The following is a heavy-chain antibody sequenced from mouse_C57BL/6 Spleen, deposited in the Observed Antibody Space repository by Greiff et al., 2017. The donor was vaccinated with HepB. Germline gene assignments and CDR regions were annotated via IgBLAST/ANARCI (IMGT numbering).Heavy chain of an antibody. CDR3: ADYSNYVHAMDY. D-gene: IGHD2-5*01. V-gene: IGHV1-4*01. J-gene: IGHJ4*01. CDR2: INPSSGYT. CDR1: GYTFTSYT. Sequence: QVQLQQSGAELARPGASVKMSCKASGYTFTSYTMHWVKQRPGQGLEWIGYINPSSGYTKYNHKFKDKATLTADKSSSTAYMQLSSLTSEDSAVYYYADYSNYVHAMDYWGQGTSVTVSS.